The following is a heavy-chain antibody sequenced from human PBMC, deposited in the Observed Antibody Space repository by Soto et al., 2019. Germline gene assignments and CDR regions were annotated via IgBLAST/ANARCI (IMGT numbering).Heavy chain of an antibody. CDR2: IYYSGGT. CDR1: GGSISSYY. Sequence: PSETLSLTCAVYGGSISSYYWSWIRQPPGKGLEWIGYIYYSGGTNYNPSLKSRVTISVDTSKNQFSLKLSSVTAADTAVYYCARASTLYDFWSGYYGFYFDYWGQGALVTVSS. J-gene: IGHJ4*02. D-gene: IGHD3-3*01. CDR3: ARASTLYDFWSGYYGFYFDY. V-gene: IGHV4-59*01.